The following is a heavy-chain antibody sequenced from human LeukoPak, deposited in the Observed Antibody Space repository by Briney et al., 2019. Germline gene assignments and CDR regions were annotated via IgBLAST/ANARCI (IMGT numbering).Heavy chain of an antibody. V-gene: IGHV4-30-2*01. CDR2: IYHSGST. CDR1: GGSISSGGYS. J-gene: IGHJ5*02. Sequence: SETLSLTCAVSGGSISSGGYSWSWIRQPPGKGLEWIGYIYHSGSTYYNPSLKSRVTISVDRSKNQFSLKLSSVTAADTAVYYCARGPYDFWSGYATGPWFDPWGQGTLVTVSS. CDR3: ARGPYDFWSGYATGPWFDP. D-gene: IGHD3-3*01.